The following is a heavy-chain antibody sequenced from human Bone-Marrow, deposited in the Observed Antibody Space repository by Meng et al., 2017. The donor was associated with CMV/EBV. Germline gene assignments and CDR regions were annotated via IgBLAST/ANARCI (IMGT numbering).Heavy chain of an antibody. CDR2: ISWNSGSI. J-gene: IGHJ2*01. Sequence: SLKISCAASGFTFDDYAMHWVRQAPGKGLEWVSGISWNSGSIGYADSVKGRFTISRDNAKNSLYLQMNSLRAEDTALYYCAKGGGGYCSGGSCFPYWYFDRWGRGTLVTFSS. V-gene: IGHV3-9*01. CDR3: AKGGGGYCSGGSCFPYWYFDR. D-gene: IGHD2-15*01. CDR1: GFTFDDYA.